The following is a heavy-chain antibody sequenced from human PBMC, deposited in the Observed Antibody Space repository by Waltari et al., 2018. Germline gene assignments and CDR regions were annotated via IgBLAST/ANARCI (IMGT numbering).Heavy chain of an antibody. CDR1: GFTFSSYG. CDR3: AKGGEPYGSGSYYNVFFGRYYFDY. Sequence: QVQLVESGGGVVQPGRSLRLSCAASGFTFSSYGMHWVRQAPGKGLEWVAVIWYEGSNKYYADSVKGRFTISRDNSKNTLFLQMNSLRAEDTAMYYCAKGGEPYGSGSYYNVFFGRYYFDYWGQGTLVTVSS. D-gene: IGHD3-10*01. CDR2: IWYEGSNK. V-gene: IGHV3-30*18. J-gene: IGHJ4*02.